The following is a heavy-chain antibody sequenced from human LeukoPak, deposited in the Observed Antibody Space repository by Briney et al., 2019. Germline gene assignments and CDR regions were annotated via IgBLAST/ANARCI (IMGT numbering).Heavy chain of an antibody. CDR1: GYTFTSYD. CDR2: MNPNSGNT. V-gene: IGHV1-8*01. Sequence: ASVKVSCKASGYTFTSYDINWVRQATGQGLEWMGWMNPNSGNTGYAQKFQGRVTMTRNTSISTAYMGLSSLRSEDTAVYYCARVADSSGYHFDYWGQGTLVTVSS. CDR3: ARVADSSGYHFDY. D-gene: IGHD3-22*01. J-gene: IGHJ4*02.